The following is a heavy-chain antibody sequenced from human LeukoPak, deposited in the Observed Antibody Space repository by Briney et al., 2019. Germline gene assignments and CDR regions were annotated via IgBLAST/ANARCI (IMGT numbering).Heavy chain of an antibody. D-gene: IGHD3-16*01. CDR2: IYTSGST. CDR3: ARDRGMAYFDY. Sequence: SETLSLTCTVSGGSISSGSYYWSWIRQPAGKGLEWIGRIYTSGSTTYNSSLKSRVTISLDTSKNQFSLKLSPVTAADTAVYYCARDRGMAYFDYWGQGTLVTVSS. V-gene: IGHV4-61*02. CDR1: GGSISSGSYY. J-gene: IGHJ4*02.